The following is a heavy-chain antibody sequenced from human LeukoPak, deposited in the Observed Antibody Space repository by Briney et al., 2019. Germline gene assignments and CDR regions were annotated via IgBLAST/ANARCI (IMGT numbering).Heavy chain of an antibody. CDR3: AREFNYYDSSQHTASNWFDP. CDR2: IYYSGST. V-gene: IGHV4-39*02. CDR1: GGSISSSSYY. Sequence: PSETLSLTCTVSGGSISSSSYYWGWIRQPPGKGLEWIGSIYYSGSTYYNPSLKSRVTISVDTSKNQFSLKLSSVTAADTAVYYCAREFNYYDSSQHTASNWFDPWGQGTLVTVSS. D-gene: IGHD3-22*01. J-gene: IGHJ5*02.